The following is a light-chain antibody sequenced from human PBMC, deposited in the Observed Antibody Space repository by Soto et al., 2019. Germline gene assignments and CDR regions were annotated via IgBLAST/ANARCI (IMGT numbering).Light chain of an antibody. V-gene: IGLV2-14*01. CDR1: SSDVGGYNY. CDR3: SSYTSSSTLV. CDR2: EVS. J-gene: IGLJ2*01. Sequence: QSVLTQPASVSGSRGQSITISCTGTSSDVGGYNYVSWYQQHPGKAPKLMIYEVSNRPSGVSNRFSGSKSGNTASLTISGLQAEDEADYYCSSYTSSSTLVFGRGTKLTVL.